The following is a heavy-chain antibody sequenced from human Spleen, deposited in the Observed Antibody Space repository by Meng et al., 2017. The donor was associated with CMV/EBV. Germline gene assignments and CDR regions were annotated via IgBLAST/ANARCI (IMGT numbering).Heavy chain of an antibody. CDR3: AREGIAARTFDY. CDR1: GFNFDDYA. V-gene: IGHV3-9*01. J-gene: IGHJ4*02. D-gene: IGHD6-6*01. Sequence: SLKISCAASGFNFDDYAMHWVRQAPGKGLEWVSTISWNSGDRGYADSVKGRFTISRNNAKNSLYLQMNSLRAEDTAVYYCAREGIAARTFDYWGQGTLVTVSS. CDR2: ISWNSGDR.